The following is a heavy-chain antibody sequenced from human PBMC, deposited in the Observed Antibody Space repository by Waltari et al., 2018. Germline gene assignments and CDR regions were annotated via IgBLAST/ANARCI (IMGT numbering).Heavy chain of an antibody. D-gene: IGHD6-6*01. Sequence: EMQLLESGGGLVQPGGSLRLPCAAYGFPFSTYTRTWVRQAPGKGLEWVAVMTASGLMNYGDSVKGRFIISRDNSKNTLYLEMYRLRVEDTARYYCAKDEGARLAPTFGMDAWGQGTTVIVSS. CDR1: GFPFSTYT. J-gene: IGHJ6*02. CDR2: MTASGLM. V-gene: IGHV3-23*01. CDR3: AKDEGARLAPTFGMDA.